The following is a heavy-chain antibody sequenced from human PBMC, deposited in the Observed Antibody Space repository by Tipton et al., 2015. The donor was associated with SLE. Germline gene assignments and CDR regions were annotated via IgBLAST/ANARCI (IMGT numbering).Heavy chain of an antibody. D-gene: IGHD3-10*01. CDR1: GYSFTNSW. CDR2: IDPSDSDT. CDR3: ARRWVQTVFDY. Sequence: QLVQSGAEVKKPGEALQISCKTSGYSFTNSWIVWFRHMPGKGLECMGMIDPSDSDTRYNPSFQGHVSMSIDRSITTAYLQWRSLKSSYTAMYFCARRWVQTVFDYWGQGTLVTVSS. V-gene: IGHV5-51*03. J-gene: IGHJ4*02.